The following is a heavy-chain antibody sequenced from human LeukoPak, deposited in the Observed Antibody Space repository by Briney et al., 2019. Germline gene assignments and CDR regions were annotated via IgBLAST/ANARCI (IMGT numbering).Heavy chain of an antibody. J-gene: IGHJ5*02. CDR3: ARQDYYYDSSGYWDENWFDP. CDR2: IYYSGST. V-gene: IGHV4-39*01. D-gene: IGHD3-22*01. Sequence: SETLSLTCTVSGGSISSSSYYWGWIRQPPGKGLEWIGSIYYSGSTYYNPSLKSRVTISVDTSKNQFSLKLSSVTAADTAVYYCARQDYYYDSSGYWDENWFDPWGQGTLVTVSS. CDR1: GGSISSSSYY.